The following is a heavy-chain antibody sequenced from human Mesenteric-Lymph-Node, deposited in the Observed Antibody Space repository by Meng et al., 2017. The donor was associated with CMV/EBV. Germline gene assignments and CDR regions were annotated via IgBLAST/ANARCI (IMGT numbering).Heavy chain of an antibody. D-gene: IGHD3-3*01. CDR2: IYYSGST. V-gene: IGHV4-39*07. Sequence: SETLSLTCTVSGGSISSSSYYWGWIRQPPGKGLEWIGSIYYSGSTYYNPSLKSRVTVSVDTSKNQFSLKLSSVTAADTAVYYCARFPTIFGVVINWGQGTLVTVSS. CDR3: ARFPTIFGVVIN. CDR1: GGSISSSSYY. J-gene: IGHJ4*02.